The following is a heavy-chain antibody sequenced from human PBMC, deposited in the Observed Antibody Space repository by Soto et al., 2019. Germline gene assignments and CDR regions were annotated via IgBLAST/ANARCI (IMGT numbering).Heavy chain of an antibody. CDR2: ISTSGSTI. CDR3: ARELSAAGSFDY. V-gene: IGHV3-48*03. CDR1: GFTFSRYE. J-gene: IGHJ4*02. D-gene: IGHD6-13*01. Sequence: EVQLVESGGDLVQPGGSLRLSCAASGFTFSRYEMNWVRQAPGKGLEWISYISTSGSTIYYADSVKGRFTISSDNAKNSLYRQMNSLRAEDTAVYYRARELSAAGSFDYWGQGTLVTVSS.